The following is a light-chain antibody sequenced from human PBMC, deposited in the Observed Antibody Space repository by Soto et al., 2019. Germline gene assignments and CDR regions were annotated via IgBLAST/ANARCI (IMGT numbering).Light chain of an antibody. Sequence: VLTQPPSVSVAPGKTARITCGGNNIGSKSVHWYQQKPGQAPVLVIYYDSDRPSGIPERFSGSDSGNTATLTISRVEAGDEADYYCQVWDSSSDHVVFGGGTKLTVL. CDR3: QVWDSSSDHVV. J-gene: IGLJ2*01. CDR2: YDS. CDR1: NIGSKS. V-gene: IGLV3-21*04.